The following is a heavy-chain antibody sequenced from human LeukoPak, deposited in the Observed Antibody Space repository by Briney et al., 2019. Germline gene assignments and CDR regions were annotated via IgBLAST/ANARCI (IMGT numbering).Heavy chain of an antibody. D-gene: IGHD6-13*01. CDR3: ASHTAHSSSSPRSWFSHYGMDV. J-gene: IGHJ6*02. CDR1: GGSISSSSYY. V-gene: IGHV4-39*01. Sequence: SETLSLTCTVSGGSISSSSYYWGWIRQPPGKGLEWIGSIYYSGSTYYNPSLKSRVTISVDTSKNQFSLKLSSVTAADTAVYYCASHTAHSSSSPRSWFSHYGMDVWGQGTTVTVSS. CDR2: IYYSGST.